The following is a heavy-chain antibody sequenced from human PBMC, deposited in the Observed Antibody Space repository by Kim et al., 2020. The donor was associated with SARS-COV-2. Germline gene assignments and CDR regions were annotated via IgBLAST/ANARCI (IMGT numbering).Heavy chain of an antibody. Sequence: GGSLRLSCAASGFTFSSYAMHWVRQAPGKGLEWVAVISYDGSNKYYADSVKGRFTISRDNSKNTLYLQMNSLRAEDTAVYYCAGAQGHYYYYGMDVWGQGTTVTVSS. V-gene: IGHV3-30-3*01. J-gene: IGHJ6*02. CDR1: GFTFSSYA. CDR3: AGAQGHYYYYGMDV. CDR2: ISYDGSNK.